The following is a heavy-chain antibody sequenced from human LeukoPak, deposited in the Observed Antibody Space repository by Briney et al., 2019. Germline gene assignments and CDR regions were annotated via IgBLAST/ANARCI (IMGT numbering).Heavy chain of an antibody. CDR2: ISSSSSTI. Sequence: GGSLRLSCAASGFTFSSYSMNWVRQAPGKGLEWVSYISSSSSTIYYADSVKGRFTISRDNAKNSLYLQMNSLRDEDTAVYYCARDCLMGDYAPYYYYYGMDVWGQGTTVTVSS. D-gene: IGHD4-17*01. V-gene: IGHV3-48*02. J-gene: IGHJ6*02. CDR1: GFTFSSYS. CDR3: ARDCLMGDYAPYYYYYGMDV.